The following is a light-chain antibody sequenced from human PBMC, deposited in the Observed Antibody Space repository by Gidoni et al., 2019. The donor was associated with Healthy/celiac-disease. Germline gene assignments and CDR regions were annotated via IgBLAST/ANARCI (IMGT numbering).Light chain of an antibody. CDR1: QSLLHSNGYHD. J-gene: IGKJ4*01. CDR3: MQALQTPLT. Sequence: IVVTPSPLSMPVTPGEPASISCRSSQSLLHSNGYHDLDWYLQKPGQSPQLLIYLGSNRASGVPDRFSGSGSGTDFTLKISRVEAEDVGVYYCMQALQTPLTFGGGTKVEIK. V-gene: IGKV2-28*01. CDR2: LGS.